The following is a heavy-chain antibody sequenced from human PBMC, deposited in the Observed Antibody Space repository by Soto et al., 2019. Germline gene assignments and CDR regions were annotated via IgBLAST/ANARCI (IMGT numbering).Heavy chain of an antibody. CDR2: IYYSGST. V-gene: IGHV4-59*01. CDR3: ARVFAGSFDS. J-gene: IGHJ4*02. Sequence: QVQLQESGPGLVKPSETLSLTCTVSGGSISSYYWSWIRQPPGKGLEWIGYIYYSGSTNYNPSLKSRVTISVDTSKNQFSLKLSSVTAADTALYYCARVFAGSFDSWGQGTLVTVSS. D-gene: IGHD2-21*01. CDR1: GGSISSYY.